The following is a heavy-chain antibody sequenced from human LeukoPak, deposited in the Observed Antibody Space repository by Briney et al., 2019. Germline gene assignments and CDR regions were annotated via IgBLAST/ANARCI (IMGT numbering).Heavy chain of an antibody. V-gene: IGHV3-74*01. CDR2: INTDGSSR. J-gene: IGHJ4*02. D-gene: IGHD1-26*01. CDR1: GFTFSSYW. CDR3: ARDTVGAYDY. Sequence: PGGCLRLSCAASGFTFSSYWIHWVRQAPGKGLVWVSRINTDGSSRNYADSVKGRFTISRDNAKNTLHLQMNSLRAEDTAVYYCARDTVGAYDYWGQGSRVILFS.